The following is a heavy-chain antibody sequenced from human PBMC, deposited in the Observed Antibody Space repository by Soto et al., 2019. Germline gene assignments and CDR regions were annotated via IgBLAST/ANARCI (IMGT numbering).Heavy chain of an antibody. Sequence: ASVKVSCKASGYTFTSYDINWVRQATGQGLEWMGWMNPNSGNTGYAQKFQGRVTMTRNTSISTAYMELSSLRSGDTAVYYCATVATYYYDSSGYQFDYWGQGTLVTVSS. CDR1: GYTFTSYD. CDR3: ATVATYYYDSSGYQFDY. J-gene: IGHJ4*02. V-gene: IGHV1-8*01. CDR2: MNPNSGNT. D-gene: IGHD3-22*01.